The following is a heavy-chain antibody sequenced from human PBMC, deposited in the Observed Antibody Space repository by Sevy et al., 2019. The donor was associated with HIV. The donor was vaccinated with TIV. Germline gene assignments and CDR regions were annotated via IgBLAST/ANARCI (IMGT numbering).Heavy chain of an antibody. CDR1: GFAFRSYA. J-gene: IGHJ4*02. Sequence: GGSLRLSCVASGFAFRSYAMSWVRQAPGKGLEWISTVSGETDTTFYADSVKGRFTISRDTSKNTLYLQMNSLRVEDTAVYFCARGGDFNDRSAKRDFDYWGQGTLVTVSS. V-gene: IGHV3-23*01. CDR3: ARGGDFNDRSAKRDFDY. CDR2: VSGETDTT. D-gene: IGHD3-22*01.